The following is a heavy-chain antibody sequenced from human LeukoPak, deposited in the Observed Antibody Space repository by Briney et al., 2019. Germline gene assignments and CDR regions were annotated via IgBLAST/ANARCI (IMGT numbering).Heavy chain of an antibody. CDR2: IRYDGRNQ. D-gene: IGHD3-16*01. V-gene: IGHV3-30*02. CDR1: GFSFSNYA. J-gene: IGHJ4*02. CDR3: AKDLRTFGGLISH. Sequence: GGSLRLSCAASGFSFSNYAMHWVRQAPGKGLEWVTFIRYDGRNQYYADSVKGRITISRDNSKNTLYLQMNSLRAEDTAAYFCAKDLRTFGGLISHWGQGTLVTVPS.